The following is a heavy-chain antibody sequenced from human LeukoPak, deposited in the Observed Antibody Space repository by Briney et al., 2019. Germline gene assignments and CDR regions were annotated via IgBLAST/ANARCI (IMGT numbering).Heavy chain of an antibody. CDR2: INPSGGST. Sequence: ASVKVSFKASGYTFTIYYMHWVRQAPGQGLEWMGIINPSGGSTSYAQKFQGRVTMTRETSTSTVYMELSSLRSEDTGVYYCARWDEYTYGQPQGGSLDYWGQGTLVIVSS. V-gene: IGHV1-46*01. CDR1: GYTFTIYY. J-gene: IGHJ4*02. CDR3: ARWDEYTYGQPQGGSLDY. D-gene: IGHD5-18*01.